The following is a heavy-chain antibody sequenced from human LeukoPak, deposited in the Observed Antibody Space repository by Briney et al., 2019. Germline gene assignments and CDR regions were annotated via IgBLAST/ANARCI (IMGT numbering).Heavy chain of an antibody. Sequence: SETLSLTYTVSGGSISSYSWNWIRQPPGKGPEWIGYIYYSGSTNYNPSLKSRVTISVDTSKNQFSLKLTSVTAADTAVYYCARDLGYNYGHTFDYWSQGTLVIVSS. V-gene: IGHV4-59*01. J-gene: IGHJ4*02. D-gene: IGHD5-18*01. CDR2: IYYSGST. CDR3: ARDLGYNYGHTFDY. CDR1: GGSISSYS.